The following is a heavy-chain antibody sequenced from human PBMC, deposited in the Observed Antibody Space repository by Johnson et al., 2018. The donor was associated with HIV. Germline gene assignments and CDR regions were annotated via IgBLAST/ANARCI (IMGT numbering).Heavy chain of an antibody. J-gene: IGHJ3*02. CDR1: GFSFSTYD. V-gene: IGHV3-30*02. Sequence: QVQLVESGGGVVQPGGSLRLSCAASGFSFSTYDVHWVRQAPGKGLEWVAFIRYDGKNKFYADSVKGRFTISRDNAKNTLYLQMNSLRSEDTAIYYCAKVGLGHRNGFDIWGQGTMVTVFS. CDR2: IRYDGKNK. D-gene: IGHD2-15*01. CDR3: AKVGLGHRNGFDI.